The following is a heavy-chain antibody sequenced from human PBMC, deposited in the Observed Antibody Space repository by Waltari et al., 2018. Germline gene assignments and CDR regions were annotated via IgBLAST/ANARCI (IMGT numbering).Heavy chain of an antibody. J-gene: IGHJ3*02. CDR1: GGPISSGTYY. D-gene: IGHD4-17*01. V-gene: IGHV4-61*02. CDR2: IYTSGRT. CDR3: AGQGDYYAFDI. Sequence: QVQLQESGPGLVKPSQTLSLTCTVSGGPISSGTYYRTWIRQPAGKGLEWIGRIYTSGRTNYNPSLKSRLIISVDTSKNQFSLKLTSVTAADTAVYYCAGQGDYYAFDIWGQGTMLTVSS.